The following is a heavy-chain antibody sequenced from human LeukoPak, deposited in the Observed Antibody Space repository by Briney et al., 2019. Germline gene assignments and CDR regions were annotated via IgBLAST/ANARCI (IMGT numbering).Heavy chain of an antibody. CDR1: GYSISSGYY. V-gene: IGHV4-38-2*02. CDR2: IYHSGST. Sequence: SETLSLTCTVSGYSISSGYYWGWIRQPPGKGLEWIGSIYHSGSTYYNPSLKSRVTISVDTSKNQFSLKLSSVTAADTAVYYCARASYTPFDFWGQGTLVTVSS. CDR3: ARASYTPFDF. J-gene: IGHJ4*02. D-gene: IGHD2-15*01.